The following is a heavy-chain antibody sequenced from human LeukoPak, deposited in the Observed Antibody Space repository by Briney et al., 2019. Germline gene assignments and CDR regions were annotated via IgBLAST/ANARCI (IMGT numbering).Heavy chain of an antibody. J-gene: IGHJ6*03. CDR1: GYTFTSYD. V-gene: IGHV1-8*01. CDR3: ASDRERGDDFWSGYYSYYYYMDV. CDR2: MNPNSGNT. D-gene: IGHD3-3*01. Sequence: ASVKVSCKASGYTFTSYDINWVRQATGQGLEWMGWMNPNSGNTGYAQKFQGRVTITADESTSTAYMELTSLRSEDTAVYYCASDRERGDDFWSGYYSYYYYMDVWGKGTTVTVSS.